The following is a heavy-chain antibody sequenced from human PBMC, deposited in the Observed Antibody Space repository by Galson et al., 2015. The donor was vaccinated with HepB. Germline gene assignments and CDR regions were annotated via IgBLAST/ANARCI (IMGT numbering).Heavy chain of an antibody. CDR1: GFTFSSYS. CDR2: ISSSSTTI. V-gene: IGHV3-48*04. D-gene: IGHD6-13*01. J-gene: IGHJ2*01. Sequence: SLRLSCAASGFTFSSYSMNWVRQAPGKGLEWVSFISSSSTTIYYADSVKGRLTISRDDAKNSLYLQMNSRRAEDTAVYYCARDLTGYSSTWRRYWFFDLWGRGTLVTVSS. CDR3: ARDLTGYSSTWRRYWFFDL.